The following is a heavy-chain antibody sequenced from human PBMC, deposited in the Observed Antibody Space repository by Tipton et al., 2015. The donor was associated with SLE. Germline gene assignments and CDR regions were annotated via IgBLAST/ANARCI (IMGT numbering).Heavy chain of an antibody. D-gene: IGHD3-22*01. Sequence: SLRLSCAASGFTFSSYSMNWVRQAPGKGLEWVSSISSSSSYIHYTDSVKGRFTISRDNAKNSLYLQMNSLRAEDTAVYYCARSSHYYDSNDYYDYWGQGTLVTVSS. CDR2: ISSSSSYI. CDR1: GFTFSSYS. V-gene: IGHV3-21*03. J-gene: IGHJ4*02. CDR3: ARSSHYYDSNDYYDY.